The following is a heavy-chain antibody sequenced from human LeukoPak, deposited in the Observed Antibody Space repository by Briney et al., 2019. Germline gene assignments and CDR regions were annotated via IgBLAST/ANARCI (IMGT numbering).Heavy chain of an antibody. CDR2: ISWNSGSI. D-gene: IGHD6-6*01. V-gene: IGHV3-9*03. Sequence: GGSLRLSCAASGFTFDDYAMHWVRQAPGKGLEWVSGISWNSGSIGYADSVKGRFTISRDNAKNSLYLQMNSLRAEDMALYYCAKEGLEIAARRYYYYMDVWGKGTTVTVSS. CDR1: GFTFDDYA. CDR3: AKEGLEIAARRYYYYMDV. J-gene: IGHJ6*03.